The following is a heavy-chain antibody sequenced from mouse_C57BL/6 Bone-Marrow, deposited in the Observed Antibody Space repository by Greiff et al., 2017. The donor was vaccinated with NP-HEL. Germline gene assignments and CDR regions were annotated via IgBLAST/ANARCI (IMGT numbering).Heavy chain of an antibody. J-gene: IGHJ4*01. CDR3: TYDGYFAMDY. V-gene: IGHV6-3*01. Sequence: EVKLMESGGGLVQPGGSMKLSCVASGFTFSNYWMNWVRQSPEKGLEWVAQIRLKSDNYATHYAESVKGRFTISRDDSKSSVYLQMNNLRAEDTGIYYCTYDGYFAMDYWGQGTSVTVSS. CDR1: GFTFSNYW. CDR2: IRLKSDNYAT. D-gene: IGHD2-3*01.